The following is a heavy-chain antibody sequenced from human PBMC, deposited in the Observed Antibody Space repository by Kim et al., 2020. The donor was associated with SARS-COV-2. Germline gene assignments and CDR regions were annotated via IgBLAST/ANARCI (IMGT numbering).Heavy chain of an antibody. V-gene: IGHV3-53*01. CDR2: IYSGGGT. CDR1: GFTVSSDY. CDR3: ARLNMGTVLDY. D-gene: IGHD7-27*01. J-gene: IGHJ4*02. Sequence: GGSLRLSCAASGFTVSSDYMTWVRQAPGKGLEWVSVIYSGGGTYYAESVKGRFTISRDNSKNTVYLQMNSLRAEDTAMYFCARLNMGTVLDYWGQGTLVT.